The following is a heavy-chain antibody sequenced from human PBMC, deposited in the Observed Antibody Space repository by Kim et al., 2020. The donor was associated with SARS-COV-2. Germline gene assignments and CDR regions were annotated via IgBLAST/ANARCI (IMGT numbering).Heavy chain of an antibody. D-gene: IGHD5-12*01. V-gene: IGHV1-69*04. J-gene: IGHJ4*02. Sequence: SVKVSCKASGGTFSSYAISWVRQAPGQGLEWMGRIIAILGIANYAQKFQGRVTITADKSTSTAYMELSSLRSEDTAVYFCARDRSGYGGGVDYWGQGTLVTVSS. CDR2: IIAILGIA. CDR3: ARDRSGYGGGVDY. CDR1: GGTFSSYA.